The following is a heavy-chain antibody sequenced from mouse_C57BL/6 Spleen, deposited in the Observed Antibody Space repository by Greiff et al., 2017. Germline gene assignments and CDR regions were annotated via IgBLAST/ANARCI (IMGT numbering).Heavy chain of an antibody. CDR2: SYPGSGST. CDR1: GYTFTSYW. CDR3: ARDPVVVEGAMDY. J-gene: IGHJ4*01. Sequence: VQLQQPGAELVKPGASVKMSCKASGYTFTSYWITWVKLRPGQGLEWIGDSYPGSGSTNYNEKFKSKATLTVDTSSSTAYMQLSSLTSEDSAVYYCARDPVVVEGAMDYWGQGTSVTVSS. V-gene: IGHV1-55*01. D-gene: IGHD1-1*01.